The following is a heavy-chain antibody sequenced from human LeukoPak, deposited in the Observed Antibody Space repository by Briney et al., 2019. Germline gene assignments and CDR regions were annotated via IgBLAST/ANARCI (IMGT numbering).Heavy chain of an antibody. CDR1: GGSISSGSYY. V-gene: IGHV4-39*07. D-gene: IGHD2-2*01. CDR3: ARESDRYCFSTSCPNWFDP. J-gene: IGHJ5*02. Sequence: PSETLSLTCTVPGGSISSGSYYWGWIRQPPGKGLEWIGCLYYSGSTYYNPSLKSRVTMSVDTSKNQFSLKLKSVTAADTAVSYCARESDRYCFSTSCPNWFDPWGQGSLVTVSS. CDR2: LYYSGST.